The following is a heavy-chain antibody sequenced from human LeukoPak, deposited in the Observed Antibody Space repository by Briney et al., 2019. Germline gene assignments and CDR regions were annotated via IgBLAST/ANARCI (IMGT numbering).Heavy chain of an antibody. CDR1: GGSISSGGYS. CDR3: ARTGYDILTGYYFFDY. V-gene: IGHV4-30-2*01. Sequence: SETLSLTCAVSGGSISSGGYSWSWIRQPPGKGLEWIGYIYHSGSTYYNPSLKSRVTISVDRSKNQFSLKLSSVTAADTAMYYCARTGYDILTGYYFFDYWGQGTLVTVSS. J-gene: IGHJ4*02. D-gene: IGHD3-9*01. CDR2: IYHSGST.